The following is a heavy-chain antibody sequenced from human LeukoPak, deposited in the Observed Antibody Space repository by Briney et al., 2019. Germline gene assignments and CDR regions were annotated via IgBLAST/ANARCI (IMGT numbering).Heavy chain of an antibody. CDR1: GVSVSSGTYY. CDR3: ARDRVRGNSNPFFDY. V-gene: IGHV4-61*01. D-gene: IGHD2/OR15-2a*01. Sequence: SETLSLTCTVSGVSVSSGTYYWSWIRQPPGKGLEWIGYIYYSGSTNYNPSLKSRVTISVDTSKNQFSLKLSSVTAADTAVYYCARDRVRGNSNPFFDYWGQGTLVTVSS. CDR2: IYYSGST. J-gene: IGHJ4*02.